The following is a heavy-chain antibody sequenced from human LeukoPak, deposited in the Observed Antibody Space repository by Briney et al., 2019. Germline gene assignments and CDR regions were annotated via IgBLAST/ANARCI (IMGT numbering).Heavy chain of an antibody. CDR2: IHYSGST. J-gene: IGHJ4*02. V-gene: IGHV4-59*01. Sequence: ASETLSLTCTVSGGSISSYYWSWIRQPPGKGLEWIGNIHYSGSTNYNPSLKSRVTISVDTSKNQFSLKVRSVTAADTAVYYCAREKSDYGDYVRFDYWGQGTLVTVSS. CDR3: AREKSDYGDYVRFDY. CDR1: GGSISSYY. D-gene: IGHD4-17*01.